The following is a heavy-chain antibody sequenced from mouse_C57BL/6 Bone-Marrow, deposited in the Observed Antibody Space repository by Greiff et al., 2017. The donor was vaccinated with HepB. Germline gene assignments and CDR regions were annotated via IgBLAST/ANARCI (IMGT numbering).Heavy chain of an antibody. CDR2: IYPGGGYT. Sequence: QVQLQQSGAELVRPGTSVKMSCKASGYTFTNYWIGWAKQRPGHGLEWIGDIYPGGGYTNYNEKFKGKATLTADKSSSTAYMQFSSLTSEDSAIYYCARSSWLVYDGYIFDYWGQGTTLTVSS. CDR1: GYTFTNYW. D-gene: IGHD2-3*01. J-gene: IGHJ2*01. V-gene: IGHV1-63*01. CDR3: ARSSWLVYDGYIFDY.